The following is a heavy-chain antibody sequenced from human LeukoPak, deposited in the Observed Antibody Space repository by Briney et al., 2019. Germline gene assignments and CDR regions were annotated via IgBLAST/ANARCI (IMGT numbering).Heavy chain of an antibody. CDR3: AGHRGSSGYYAYYFDR. V-gene: IGHV3-23*01. CDR2: ISGSGGTT. Sequence: PGGSLRLSCAASGFTFSSYAMSWVRQAPGKGLEWVSAISGSGGTTYYADSVKGQFTISRDNSKNTLYLQMNSLRAEDTAVYYCAGHRGSSGYYAYYFDRWGQGTLVTVSS. J-gene: IGHJ4*02. D-gene: IGHD3-22*01. CDR1: GFTFSSYA.